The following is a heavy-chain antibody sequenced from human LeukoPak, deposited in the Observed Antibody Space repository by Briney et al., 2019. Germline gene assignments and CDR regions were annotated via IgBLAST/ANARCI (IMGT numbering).Heavy chain of an antibody. Sequence: PSETLSLTCAVYGGSFSGYYWSWIRQPPGKGLEWIGETNHSGSTNYNPSLKSRVTISVDTSKNQFSLKLSSVTAADTAVYYCARGYSSSWYSVWGKGTTVTVSS. CDR3: ARGYSSSWYSV. V-gene: IGHV4-34*01. D-gene: IGHD6-13*01. CDR1: GGSFSGYY. CDR2: TNHSGST. J-gene: IGHJ6*04.